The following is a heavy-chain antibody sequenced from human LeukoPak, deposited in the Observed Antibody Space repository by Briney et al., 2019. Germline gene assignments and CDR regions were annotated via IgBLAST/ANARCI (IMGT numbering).Heavy chain of an antibody. V-gene: IGHV4-39*07. J-gene: IGHJ3*01. CDR2: IYYGGNTHYT. Sequence: SETLSLTCIVSGNSVSSRSYYWGWIRQPPGKGLEWIGSIYYGGNTHYTYYNPSLKSRLIISIDASKNQFSLNLTSVTAADTAMYFCARLPFGDPWAFDFWGQGTIVTVSS. CDR3: ARLPFGDPWAFDF. D-gene: IGHD3-10*01. CDR1: GNSVSSRSYY.